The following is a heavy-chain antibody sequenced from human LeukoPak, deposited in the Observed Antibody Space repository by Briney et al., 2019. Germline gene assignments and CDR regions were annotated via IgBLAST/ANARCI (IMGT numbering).Heavy chain of an antibody. D-gene: IGHD2-15*01. CDR1: GFTFSRYW. CDR3: ARVDCSGGSCYFDY. J-gene: IGHJ4*02. V-gene: IGHV3-74*01. Sequence: GGSLRLTCAASGFTFSRYWMHWVRQTPGKGLVWVSRINSDGSSTRYADSVKGRFTISRDNAKNTLDLQTSSLRAEDTAVYYCARVDCSGGSCYFDYWGQGTLVTVSS. CDR2: INSDGSST.